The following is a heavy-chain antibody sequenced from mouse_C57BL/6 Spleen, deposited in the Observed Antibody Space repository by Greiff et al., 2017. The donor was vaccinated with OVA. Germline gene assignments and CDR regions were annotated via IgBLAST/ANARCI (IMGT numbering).Heavy chain of an antibody. CDR3: ARPQTAQATFAY. CDR2: ISGGGGNT. CDR1: GFTFSSYT. Sequence: EVKLVESGGGLVKPGGSLKLSCAASGFTFSSYTMSWVRQTPEKRLEWVATISGGGGNTYYPDSVKGRFTISRDNAKNTLYLQMSSLRSEDTALYDCARPQTAQATFAYWGQGTLVTVSA. J-gene: IGHJ3*01. V-gene: IGHV5-9*01. D-gene: IGHD3-2*02.